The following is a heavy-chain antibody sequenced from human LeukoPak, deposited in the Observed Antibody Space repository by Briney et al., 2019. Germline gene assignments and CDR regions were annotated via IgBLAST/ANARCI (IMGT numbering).Heavy chain of an antibody. CDR2: IKADGSVR. V-gene: IGHV3-7*04. CDR1: GFTFSTYW. D-gene: IGHD5-24*01. Sequence: GGSLRLSCAASGFTFSTYWMSWVRQAPGEGLEWVANIKADGSVRFYVDSVEGRFTIFRDNAKNSLYLQMNSLRAEDTAIYYCTRVGYIDEGIDYWGQGTLVTVSS. CDR3: TRVGYIDEGIDY. J-gene: IGHJ4*02.